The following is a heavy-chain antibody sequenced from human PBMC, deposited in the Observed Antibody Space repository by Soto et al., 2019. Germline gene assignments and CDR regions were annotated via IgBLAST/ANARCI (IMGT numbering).Heavy chain of an antibody. CDR2: MHYNGYT. Sequence: PSETLSLTCTVSSDSISNYYCSWFRQPPGKGLEWIGYMHYNGYTSYNPSLRSRVTISVDRSKNQFSLKLSSVTAADTAVYYCARGPSPWGQGTLVTVSS. V-gene: IGHV4-59*12. J-gene: IGHJ5*02. CDR3: ARGPSP. CDR1: SDSISNYY.